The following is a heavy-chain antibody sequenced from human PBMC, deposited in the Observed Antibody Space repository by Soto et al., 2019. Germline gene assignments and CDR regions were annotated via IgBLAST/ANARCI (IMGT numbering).Heavy chain of an antibody. D-gene: IGHD6-13*01. Sequence: ASVKGSCKASGYIFSKYGISWVRQAPGQGLEWMGWISTYNANTYYAQKFQGRVTMTTDTSTSTAYMELRSLRSDDTAVFYCARERDGSSWSSAESLQYWGQGTLVTVSA. J-gene: IGHJ1*01. CDR1: GYIFSKYG. CDR2: ISTYNANT. CDR3: ARERDGSSWSSAESLQY. V-gene: IGHV1-18*01.